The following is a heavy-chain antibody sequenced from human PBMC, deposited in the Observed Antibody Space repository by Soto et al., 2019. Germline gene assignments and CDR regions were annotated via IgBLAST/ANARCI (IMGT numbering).Heavy chain of an antibody. D-gene: IGHD1-26*01. CDR1: GFTFSNCA. CDR2: ISASGGST. J-gene: IGHJ4*02. Sequence: PGGSLRLSCAASGFTFSNCAVNWVRQAPGKGLEWVSGISASGGSTYYADSVQGRFTISRDNSKNTFYLQMKSLRAEDTAVYYCAKAQEWELPGEGLDYWGQGALVTVSS. V-gene: IGHV3-23*01. CDR3: AKAQEWELPGEGLDY.